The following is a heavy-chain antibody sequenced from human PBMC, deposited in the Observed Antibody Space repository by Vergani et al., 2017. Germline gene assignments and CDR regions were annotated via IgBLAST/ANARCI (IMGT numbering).Heavy chain of an antibody. CDR1: GYTFTSYA. Sequence: QVQLVQSGAEVKKPGASVKVSCKASGYTFTSYAMHWVRQAPGQRLEWMGWINTGNGNTKYSQKFQGRVTITADESTSTAYMELSSLRSEDTAVYYCARVEGYCSGGSCYYMDVWGKGTTVTVSS. CDR3: ARVEGYCSGGSCYYMDV. J-gene: IGHJ6*03. V-gene: IGHV1-3*04. CDR2: INTGNGNT. D-gene: IGHD2-15*01.